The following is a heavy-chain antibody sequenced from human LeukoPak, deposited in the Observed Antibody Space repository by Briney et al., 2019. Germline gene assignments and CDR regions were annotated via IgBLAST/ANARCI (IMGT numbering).Heavy chain of an antibody. CDR1: GFTFSSYW. D-gene: IGHD1-26*01. J-gene: IGHJ4*02. CDR3: ATTVLRPLDY. V-gene: IGHV3-74*01. Sequence: GGSLRLSCAASGFTFSSYWMHWVRQAPGKGLVWVSRINSDGSSTSYADSVKGRFTISRDSAKNTLYLQMSSLRAEDTALYYCATTVLRPLDYWGQGTLVTVSS. CDR2: INSDGSST.